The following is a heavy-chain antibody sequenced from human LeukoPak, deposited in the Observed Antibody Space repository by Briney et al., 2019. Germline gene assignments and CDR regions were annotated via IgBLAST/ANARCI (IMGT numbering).Heavy chain of an antibody. Sequence: GGSLRLSCAASGFSFSSYAMNWVRQAPGKGLEWVSTISGGGDSTYYADSVKGPITISRDNSKNTLYLQMNSLKTEDTAVYYCTTRISPFWGQGTLVTVSS. J-gene: IGHJ4*02. CDR1: GFSFSSYA. CDR3: TTRISPF. V-gene: IGHV3-23*01. CDR2: ISGGGDST. D-gene: IGHD1-14*01.